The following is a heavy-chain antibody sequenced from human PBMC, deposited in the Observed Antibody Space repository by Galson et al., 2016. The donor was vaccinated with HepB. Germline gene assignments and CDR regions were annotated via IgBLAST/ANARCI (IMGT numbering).Heavy chain of an antibody. CDR2: IWYDGGKK. J-gene: IGHJ4*02. CDR1: GFTFSSYG. D-gene: IGHD2-2*01. CDR3: ASACSSTTCYGDFDY. Sequence: SLRLSCAASGFTFSSYGMHWVRQAPGKGLEWVAVIWYDGGKKYYADSVKGRFAISRDNSKNTLYLQMNSLRAEDTAVYYCASACSSTTCYGDFDYWGQGTLFTVSS. V-gene: IGHV3-33*01.